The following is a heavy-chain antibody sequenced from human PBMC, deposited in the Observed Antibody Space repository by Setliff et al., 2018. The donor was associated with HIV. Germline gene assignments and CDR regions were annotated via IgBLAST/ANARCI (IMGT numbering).Heavy chain of an antibody. V-gene: IGHV4-39*07. CDR2: IYHSGST. Sequence: SETLSLTCTVSGGSISSSSYYWGWIRRPPGKGLEWIGSIYHSGSTYYNPSLKSRVTISLDTSKNQFSLKLGSATVADTAVYYCASEDCGGGSCRPDNWGQGTLVTVSS. CDR3: ASEDCGGGSCRPDN. CDR1: GGSISSSSYY. J-gene: IGHJ4*02. D-gene: IGHD2-15*01.